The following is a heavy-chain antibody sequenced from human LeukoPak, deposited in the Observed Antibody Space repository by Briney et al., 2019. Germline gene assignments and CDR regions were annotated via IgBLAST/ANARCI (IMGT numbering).Heavy chain of an antibody. V-gene: IGHV3-48*01. Sequence: PGGSLRLSCAASGFTFSSYSMNWVRQAPGEGLEWVSYISSSSSTMYYADSVKGRFTISRDNAKNSLYLQMNSLRAEDTAVYYCARVFYYYDSSGYYYEVFDYWGQGTLVTVSP. CDR1: GFTFSSYS. CDR3: ARVFYYYDSSGYYYEVFDY. D-gene: IGHD3-22*01. J-gene: IGHJ4*02. CDR2: ISSSSSTM.